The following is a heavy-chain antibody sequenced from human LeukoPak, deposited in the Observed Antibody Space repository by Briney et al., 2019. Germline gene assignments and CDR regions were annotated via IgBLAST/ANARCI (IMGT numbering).Heavy chain of an antibody. CDR1: GFNFSTYS. V-gene: IGHV3-21*01. J-gene: IGHJ4*02. CDR3: ARLYDGSAYHADHFDY. CDR2: ISSSSSYI. Sequence: PGGSLRLSCAASGFNFSTYSMNWVRHAPGKGLEWVSSISSSSSYIYYADSVKGRFTISRDNAKNSLYLQMNSLRAEDTAVYYCARLYDGSAYHADHFDYWGQGTLVIVSS. D-gene: IGHD3-22*01.